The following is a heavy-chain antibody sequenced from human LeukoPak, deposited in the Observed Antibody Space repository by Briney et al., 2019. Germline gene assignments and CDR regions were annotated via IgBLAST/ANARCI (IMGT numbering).Heavy chain of an antibody. CDR1: GFTLSSYE. CDR2: IEYSGGSA. V-gene: IGHV3-23*01. D-gene: IGHD6-19*01. Sequence: GGSLRLSCIVSGFTLSSYEMSWIRQAPGKGLEWVASIEYSGGSAYYADSVKGRFSISREDSKNTLYLQLNSLRAEDTALYYCTRNSCWYGISWGQGTLVTVSS. CDR3: TRNSCWYGIS. J-gene: IGHJ4*02.